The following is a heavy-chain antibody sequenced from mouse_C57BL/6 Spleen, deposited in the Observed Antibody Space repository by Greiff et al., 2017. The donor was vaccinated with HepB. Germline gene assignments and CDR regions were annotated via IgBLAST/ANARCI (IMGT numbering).Heavy chain of an antibody. J-gene: IGHJ2*01. D-gene: IGHD1-1*01. CDR1: GYAFSSYW. CDR3: ARYDYGSSYFDY. Sequence: VKLMESGAELVKPGASVKISCKASGYAFSSYWMNWVKQRPGKGLEWIGQIYPGDGDTNYNGKFKGKATLTADKSSSTAYMQLSSLTSEDSAVYFCARYDYGSSYFDYWGQGTTLTVSS. CDR2: IYPGDGDT. V-gene: IGHV1-80*01.